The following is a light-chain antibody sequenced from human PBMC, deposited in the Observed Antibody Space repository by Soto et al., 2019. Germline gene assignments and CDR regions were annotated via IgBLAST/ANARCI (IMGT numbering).Light chain of an antibody. V-gene: IGKV1-5*03. CDR2: KAS. Sequence: DVHMTHAPYTLPACVEDRDNITGRASQSISAWLAWYQQKPGKAPNLLIYKASTLESGVPSRFSGSGSGTEFTLTISSLQPDDFATYYCQQYNSYSSITFGQGTRLEIK. CDR1: QSISAW. J-gene: IGKJ5*01. CDR3: QQYNSYSSIT.